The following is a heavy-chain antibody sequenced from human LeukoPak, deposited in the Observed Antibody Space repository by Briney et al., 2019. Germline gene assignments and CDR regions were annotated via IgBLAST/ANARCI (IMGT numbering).Heavy chain of an antibody. V-gene: IGHV4-61*02. CDR3: ARAFHCSTTSCYARGLDY. D-gene: IGHD2-2*01. Sequence: SETLSLTCTVSGGSISNGSYYWSWIRQPAGKGLEWIGRIYTTGNTNYNPSLQSRVTISVDPSNNQFSLNLSSVTAADTAVYYCARAFHCSTTSCYARGLDYWGQGALVTVSS. J-gene: IGHJ4*02. CDR2: IYTTGNT. CDR1: GGSISNGSYY.